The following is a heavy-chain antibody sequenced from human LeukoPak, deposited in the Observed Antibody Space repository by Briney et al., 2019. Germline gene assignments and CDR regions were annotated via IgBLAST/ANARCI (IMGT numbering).Heavy chain of an antibody. V-gene: IGHV4-39*01. D-gene: IGHD1-1*01. J-gene: IGHJ4*02. CDR2: IYYSGST. Sequence: SETLSLTCTVSGGSISSSSYYWGWIRQPPGKGLEWIGSIYYSGSTYYNPSLKSRVTISVDTSKNQFSLKLSSVTAADTAVYYCARHERTPLPDYWGQGTLVTVSS. CDR1: GGSISSSSYY. CDR3: ARHERTPLPDY.